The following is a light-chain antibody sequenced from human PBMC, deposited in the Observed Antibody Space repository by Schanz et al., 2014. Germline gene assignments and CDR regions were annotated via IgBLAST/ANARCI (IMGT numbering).Light chain of an antibody. V-gene: IGLV9-49*01. CDR3: GADHGSGSNFVWV. Sequence: QSVLTQPPSASASLGASVTLTCTLSSGYSNSKVDWYQQRPGKGPRFVMRVGTGGIVGSKGDGIPDRFSVLGSGLNRFLTIKNIQEEDESDYHCGADHGSGSNFVWVFGGGTKLTVL. CDR2: VGTGGIVG. J-gene: IGLJ3*02. CDR1: SGYSNSK.